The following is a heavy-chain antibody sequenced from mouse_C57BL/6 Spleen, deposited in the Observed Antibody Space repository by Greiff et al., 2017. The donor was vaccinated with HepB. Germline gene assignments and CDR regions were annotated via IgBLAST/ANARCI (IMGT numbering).Heavy chain of an antibody. V-gene: IGHV1-82*01. CDR3: ARDDYYGSSYDYWYFDV. D-gene: IGHD1-1*01. J-gene: IGHJ1*03. CDR1: GYAFSSSW. Sequence: VQLQQSGPELVKPGASVKISCKASGYAFSSSWMNWVKQRPGKGLEWIGRIYPGDGDTNYNGKFKGKATLTADKSSSTAYMQLSSLTSEDSAVYFCARDDYYGSSYDYWYFDVWGTGTTVTVSS. CDR2: IYPGDGDT.